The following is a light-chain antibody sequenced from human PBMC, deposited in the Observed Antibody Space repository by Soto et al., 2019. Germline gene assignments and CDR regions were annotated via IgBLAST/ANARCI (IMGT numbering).Light chain of an antibody. CDR1: SGDVGGYYY. Sequence: QSALTQPASVSGSPGQSITISCTGTSGDVGGYYYVSWYQQLPGKAPKLLIYEVTSRPSGVSHRFSGSKSGNTASLSISGLQLEDDADYYCSSYTSTSTPLIFGGGTKVTVL. V-gene: IGLV2-14*01. CDR2: EVT. J-gene: IGLJ2*01. CDR3: SSYTSTSTPLI.